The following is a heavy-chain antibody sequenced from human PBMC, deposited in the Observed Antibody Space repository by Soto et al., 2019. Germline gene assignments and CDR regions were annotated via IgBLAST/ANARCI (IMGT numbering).Heavy chain of an antibody. D-gene: IGHD3-16*01. CDR1: GGSFSGYY. Sequence: QVQLQQWGAGLLKPSETLSLTCAVYGGSFSGYYWSWIRQPPGKGLEWIGEINHSGSTNYNPSLKSRVTISVDTYKNQFSLKLSSVTAADTAVYYCARGRMITFGGVIEDWGQGTLVTVSS. J-gene: IGHJ4*02. CDR3: ARGRMITFGGVIED. CDR2: INHSGST. V-gene: IGHV4-34*01.